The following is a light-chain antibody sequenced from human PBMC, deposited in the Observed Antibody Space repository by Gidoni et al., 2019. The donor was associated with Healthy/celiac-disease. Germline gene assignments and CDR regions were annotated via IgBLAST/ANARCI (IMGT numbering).Light chain of an antibody. CDR1: QGIRND. V-gene: IGKV1-6*01. CDR3: LQDYNYPYT. J-gene: IGKJ2*01. CDR2: AAS. Sequence: AIQMTPSPSSLSASVGDRVTITCRASQGIRNDLGWYQQKPGKAPKLLIYAASSLQSGVPSRCSGSGSGTDFTLTISSLQPEDFATYYCLQDYNYPYTFGQGTKLEIK.